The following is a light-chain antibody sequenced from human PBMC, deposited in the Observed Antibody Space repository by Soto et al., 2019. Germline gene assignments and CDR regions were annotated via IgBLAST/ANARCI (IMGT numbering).Light chain of an antibody. CDR3: QQYGRSPWT. V-gene: IGKV3-20*01. CDR1: ETIGRAY. J-gene: IGKJ1*01. Sequence: IVLTQSPGTVSLSPGERATLSCRASETIGRAYFAWYQQKPGQTPRLLLYGATSRATGIPDRFSGSGSGTDFTLTISRLEPEDFAVYYCQQYGRSPWTSGQGTKVDIK. CDR2: GAT.